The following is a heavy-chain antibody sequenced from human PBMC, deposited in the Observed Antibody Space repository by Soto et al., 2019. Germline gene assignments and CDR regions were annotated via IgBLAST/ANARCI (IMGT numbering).Heavy chain of an antibody. V-gene: IGHV3-30-3*01. D-gene: IGHD3-22*01. CDR2: ISYDGSNK. Sequence: GGSLRLSCAASGFTFSSYAMHWVRQAPGKGLEWVAVISYDGSNKYYADSVKGRFTISRDNSKNTLYLQMNSLRAEDTAVYYCASRAGNYYYDSSGSYRAPGWGQGT. J-gene: IGHJ4*02. CDR3: ASRAGNYYYDSSGSYRAPG. CDR1: GFTFSSYA.